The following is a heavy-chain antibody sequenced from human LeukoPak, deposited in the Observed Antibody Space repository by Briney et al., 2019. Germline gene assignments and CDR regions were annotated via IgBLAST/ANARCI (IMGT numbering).Heavy chain of an antibody. CDR2: ISAYNGNT. CDR1: GYTFTSYG. V-gene: IGHV1-18*01. D-gene: IGHD6-6*01. CDR3: ARGTGSSSHYYYYGMDV. Sequence: ASVKVSCKASGYTFTSYGISWVRQAPGQGLEWMGWISAYNGNTNYAQKLQGRVTMTTDTSTSTAYMELRSLRSDDTAVYYCARGTGSSSHYYYYGMDVWGQGTTVTVSS. J-gene: IGHJ6*02.